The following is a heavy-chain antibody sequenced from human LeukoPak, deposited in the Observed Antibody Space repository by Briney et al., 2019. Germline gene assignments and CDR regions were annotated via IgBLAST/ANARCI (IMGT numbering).Heavy chain of an antibody. D-gene: IGHD3-10*01. J-gene: IGHJ6*03. V-gene: IGHV4-4*07. Sequence: PSETLSLTCSVSGRSISIYYWRWTRQPAGEGREWIGRIYTSGSTTYNPSLKSRVTMSVDTSKNQFSRKVSPLPAADTAVYYCARDRSVAVRGVIRSYYYYYMDVWGKGTTVTISS. CDR2: IYTSGST. CDR1: GRSISIYY. CDR3: ARDRSVAVRGVIRSYYYYYMDV.